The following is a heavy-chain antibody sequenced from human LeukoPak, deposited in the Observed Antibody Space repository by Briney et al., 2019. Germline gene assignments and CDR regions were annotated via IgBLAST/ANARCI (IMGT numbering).Heavy chain of an antibody. Sequence: SETLSLTCAVSGGSISSGGYSWSWIRQPPGKGLEWIGYIYHSGSTYYNPSLKSRVTISVDTSKNQFSLKLSSVTAADTAVYYCARGEMYYYDSSGFIRPYYYGMDVWGQGTTVTVSS. D-gene: IGHD3-22*01. J-gene: IGHJ6*02. CDR1: GGSISSGGYS. V-gene: IGHV4-30-2*01. CDR2: IYHSGST. CDR3: ARGEMYYYDSSGFIRPYYYGMDV.